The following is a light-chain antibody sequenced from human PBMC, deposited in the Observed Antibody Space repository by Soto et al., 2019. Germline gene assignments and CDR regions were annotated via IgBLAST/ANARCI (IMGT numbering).Light chain of an antibody. CDR1: QSVSSN. CDR2: DAS. J-gene: IGKJ4*01. Sequence: EIVLTQSPATLSLSPGERATLSCRASQSVSSNNLAWYQQKPDQAPRLLIYDASNRATGIPARFSGSGSGTDFTLTISSLEPEDFAVYYCQQRNNWLTFGGGTKVEIK. CDR3: QQRNNWLT. V-gene: IGKV3-11*01.